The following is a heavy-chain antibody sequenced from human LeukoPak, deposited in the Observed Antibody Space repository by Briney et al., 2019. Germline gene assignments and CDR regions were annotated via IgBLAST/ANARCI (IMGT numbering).Heavy chain of an antibody. CDR3: AAWGLNNY. V-gene: IGHV3-7*01. J-gene: IGHJ4*02. D-gene: IGHD7-27*01. Sequence: GGSLRLSCSASGFAFSDYWMNSVRQTPGKGPEWVANINLGGSAKLYVDSVRGRCTISRDNAKNSLYLQLNSLRVEDTAVYYCAAWGLNNYWGQGTLVTVSS. CDR1: GFAFSDYW. CDR2: INLGGSAK.